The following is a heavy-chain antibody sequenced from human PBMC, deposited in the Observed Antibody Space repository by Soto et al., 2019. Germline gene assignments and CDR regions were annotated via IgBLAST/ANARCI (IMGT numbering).Heavy chain of an antibody. Sequence: GGSLRLSCAASGFTFTKFGMHWVRQAPGKGLEWVAVIWYDGSHKYYADSVKGRFTISRDNSKNTVSLHMDSLGAEDTAMYYWAAGDPLLYRGRGTLVTVSS. V-gene: IGHV3-33*01. CDR2: IWYDGSHK. D-gene: IGHD3-10*01. J-gene: IGHJ4*02. CDR3: AAGDPLLY. CDR1: GFTFTKFG.